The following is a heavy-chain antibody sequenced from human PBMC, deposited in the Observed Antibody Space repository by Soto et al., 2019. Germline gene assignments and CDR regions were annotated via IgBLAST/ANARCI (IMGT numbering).Heavy chain of an antibody. V-gene: IGHV4-30-4*01. CDR1: GGSISGGDYY. Sequence: PSETLSLTCTVSGGSISGGDYYWSWIRQPPGKGLEWIGYIYYSGSTYYNPSLKSRVTISVDTSKNQFSLKLSSVTAADTAVYYCARDRYCSSTSCSYPSQFWFDPWGQGTLVTVSS. J-gene: IGHJ5*02. CDR2: IYYSGST. CDR3: ARDRYCSSTSCSYPSQFWFDP. D-gene: IGHD2-2*01.